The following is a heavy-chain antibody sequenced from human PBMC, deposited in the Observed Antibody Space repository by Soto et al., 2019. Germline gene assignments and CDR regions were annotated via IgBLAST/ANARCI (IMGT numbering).Heavy chain of an antibody. CDR3: ARVLGWLRFPAFDAFDI. J-gene: IGHJ3*02. V-gene: IGHV3-30-3*01. D-gene: IGHD5-12*01. Sequence: QVQLVESGGGVVQPGRSLRLSCAAYGFTFSSYAMHWVRQAPGKGLEWVAVISYDGSNKYYADSVKGRFTISRDNSKNTLYLQMNSLRAEDTAVYYCARVLGWLRFPAFDAFDIWGQGTMVTVSS. CDR1: GFTFSSYA. CDR2: ISYDGSNK.